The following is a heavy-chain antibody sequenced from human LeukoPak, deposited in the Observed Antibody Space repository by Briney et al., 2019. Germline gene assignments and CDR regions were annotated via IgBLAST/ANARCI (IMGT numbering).Heavy chain of an antibody. CDR1: GFTFSSYS. J-gene: IGHJ4*02. CDR2: ISSSSSTI. Sequence: GGSLRLSCAASGFTFSSYSMNWVRQAPGKGLEWVSYISSSSSTIYYADSVKGRFTISRDNAKNSLYLQMNSLRDEDTAVYYCARGRRFLEWLLYFDYWGQGTLVTVST. D-gene: IGHD3-3*01. V-gene: IGHV3-48*02. CDR3: ARGRRFLEWLLYFDY.